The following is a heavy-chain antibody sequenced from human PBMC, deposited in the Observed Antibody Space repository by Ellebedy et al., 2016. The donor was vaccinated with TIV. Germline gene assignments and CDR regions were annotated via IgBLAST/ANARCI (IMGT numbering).Heavy chain of an antibody. D-gene: IGHD1-7*01. CDR2: INNDGSST. CDR1: GFTFSSYA. CDR3: ARGRQPGAQNYFDP. Sequence: GGSLRLSCAASGFTFSSYAMSWVRQAPGKGLVWVSRINNDGSSTNYADSVKGRFTISRDNAENTLYLQMNSLRAEDTAVYYCARGRQPGAQNYFDPWGQGTLVTVSS. J-gene: IGHJ5*02. V-gene: IGHV3-74*01.